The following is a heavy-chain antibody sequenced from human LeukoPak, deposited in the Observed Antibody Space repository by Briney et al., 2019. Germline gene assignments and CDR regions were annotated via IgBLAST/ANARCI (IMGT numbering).Heavy chain of an antibody. CDR1: GFTFSSYS. CDR2: ISSSSSTI. V-gene: IGHV3-48*01. CDR3: AKRVFGGVDI. D-gene: IGHD3-16*01. Sequence: PGGSLRLSCAASGFTFSSYSMNWVRQAPGKGLEWVSYISSSSSTIYYADSVKGRFTISRDNSKNTLYLQMDSLRAEDTAVYYCAKRVFGGVDIWGQGTKVTVSS. J-gene: IGHJ3*02.